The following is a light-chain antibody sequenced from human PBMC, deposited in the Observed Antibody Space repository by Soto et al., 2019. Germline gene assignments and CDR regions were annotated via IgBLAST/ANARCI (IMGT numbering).Light chain of an antibody. CDR1: QSVSSN. CDR2: AAS. J-gene: IGKJ1*01. CDR3: QQYNTGPPWT. Sequence: VMTQSPATLSVSPGERATLSCRASQSVSSNVAWYQLKPGQAPRLVIYAASTRATDIPATFSGSGSVTEFTLTISSLQSEDFAVYYCQQYNTGPPWTFGQGTRVEIK. V-gene: IGKV3-15*01.